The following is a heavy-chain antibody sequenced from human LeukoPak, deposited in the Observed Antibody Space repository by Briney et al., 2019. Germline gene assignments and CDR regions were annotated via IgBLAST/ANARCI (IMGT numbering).Heavy chain of an antibody. Sequence: SETLSLTCTVSGGSISSSSYYWGWIRQPPGKGLEWIGSIYYSGSTYYNSSLKSRVTISVDTSKNQFSLKLSSVTAADTAVYYCARDSGSSRYNWFDPWGQGTLVTVSS. CDR2: IYYSGST. CDR1: GGSISSSSYY. V-gene: IGHV4-39*07. J-gene: IGHJ5*02. CDR3: ARDSGSSRYNWFDP. D-gene: IGHD6-13*01.